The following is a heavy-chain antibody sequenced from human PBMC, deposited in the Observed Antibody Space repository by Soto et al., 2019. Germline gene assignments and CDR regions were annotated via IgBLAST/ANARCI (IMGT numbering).Heavy chain of an antibody. CDR3: ARDSFGSYGYFDY. Sequence: GGSLRLSCAASGFTFSSYAMHWVRQAPGKGLEWVAVISYDGSNKYYADSVKGRFTISRDNSKNTLYLQMNSLRAEDTAVYYCARDSFGSYGYFDYWGQGTLVTISS. J-gene: IGHJ4*02. D-gene: IGHD1-26*01. V-gene: IGHV3-30-3*01. CDR1: GFTFSSYA. CDR2: ISYDGSNK.